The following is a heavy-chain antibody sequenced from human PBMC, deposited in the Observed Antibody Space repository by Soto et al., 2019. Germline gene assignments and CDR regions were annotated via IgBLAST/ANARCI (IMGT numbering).Heavy chain of an antibody. D-gene: IGHD3-22*01. Sequence: SETLSLTCTVSGGSISSGGYYWSWIRQQPGKGLEWIGYIYYSGSTYYNPSLKSRVTISVDTSKNQFSVKLSSVTAADTAVYYCARTSPYYYDSSGYYYVSWFDPWGQGTLVTVSS. CDR3: ARTSPYYYDSSGYYYVSWFDP. CDR1: GGSISSGGYY. V-gene: IGHV4-31*03. CDR2: IYYSGST. J-gene: IGHJ5*02.